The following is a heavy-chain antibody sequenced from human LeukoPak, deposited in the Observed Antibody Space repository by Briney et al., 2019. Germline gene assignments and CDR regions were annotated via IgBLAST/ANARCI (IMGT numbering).Heavy chain of an antibody. V-gene: IGHV4-59*08. D-gene: IGHD3-3*01. J-gene: IGHJ4*02. CDR1: GGSISSYY. CDR2: IYYSGST. Sequence: SETLSLTCTVSGGSISSYYWSWIRQPPGKGLEWIGYIYYSGSTYYSPSLKSRVTISRDTSKNQFSLRLTSVTAADTAVYYCATSRPYDFWSGYTLDYWGQGTLVTVSS. CDR3: ATSRPYDFWSGYTLDY.